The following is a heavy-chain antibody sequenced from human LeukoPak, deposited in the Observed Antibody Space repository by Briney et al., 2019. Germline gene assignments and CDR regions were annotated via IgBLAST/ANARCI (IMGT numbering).Heavy chain of an antibody. Sequence: SGGSLRLSCAASGLTFDDYAMHWVRQAPGKGLEWVSGISWNSGSIGYADSVKGRFTISRDNAKNSLYLQMNSLRAEDTALYYCAKDTHAFYGSAKIGAFDIWGQGTMVTVSS. J-gene: IGHJ3*02. V-gene: IGHV3-9*01. CDR1: GLTFDDYA. CDR2: ISWNSGSI. D-gene: IGHD3-10*01. CDR3: AKDTHAFYGSAKIGAFDI.